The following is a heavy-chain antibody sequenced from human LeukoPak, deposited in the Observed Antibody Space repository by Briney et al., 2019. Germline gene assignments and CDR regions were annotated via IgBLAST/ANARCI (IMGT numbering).Heavy chain of an antibody. CDR2: MNLNSGNT. J-gene: IGHJ6*02. CDR1: GYTFTSYD. CDR3: ARGGTLVRGVTVLSGMDV. D-gene: IGHD3-10*01. V-gene: IGHV1-8*01. Sequence: ASVKVSCKASGYTFTSYDMNWVRQAPGQGLEWMAWMNLNSGNTGYARKFQGRVTMTRNTSISTAYMEPSSLRSEDAAVYYCARGGTLVRGVTVLSGMDVWGQGTTVTVSS.